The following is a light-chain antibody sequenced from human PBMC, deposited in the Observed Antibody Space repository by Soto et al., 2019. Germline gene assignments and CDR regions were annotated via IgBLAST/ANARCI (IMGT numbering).Light chain of an antibody. J-gene: IGKJ1*01. CDR2: DAS. V-gene: IGKV1-5*01. Sequence: IRLTHCASTLSASVGDRVTITCRASQGLSGWFDWYQAKPGKAPKVLIYDASSXGXGVPSRFSGTRSGTEFTVTITSLQPDDFAACYCQQYNGYPPWSLAHGTKVDIK. CDR1: QGLSGW. CDR3: QQYNGYPPWS.